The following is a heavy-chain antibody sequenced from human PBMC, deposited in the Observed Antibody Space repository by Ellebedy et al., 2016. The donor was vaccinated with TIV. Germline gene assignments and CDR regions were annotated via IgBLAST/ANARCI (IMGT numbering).Heavy chain of an antibody. Sequence: GESLKISXAASGFTFSSYSMNWVRQAPGKGLEWVSSISSSSSYIYYADSVKGRFTISRDNAKNSLYLQMNSLRAEDTAVYYCARDRGAPYYYYGMDVWGQGTTVTVSS. J-gene: IGHJ6*02. CDR3: ARDRGAPYYYYGMDV. V-gene: IGHV3-21*01. CDR1: GFTFSSYS. CDR2: ISSSSSYI. D-gene: IGHD5-24*01.